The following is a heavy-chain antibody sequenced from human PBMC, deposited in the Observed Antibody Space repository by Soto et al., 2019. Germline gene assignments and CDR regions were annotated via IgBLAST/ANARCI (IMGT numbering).Heavy chain of an antibody. CDR1: GYTFTKYY. V-gene: IGHV1-2*06. CDR2: INPNTGGT. J-gene: IGHJ4*02. Sequence: ASVKVSCKASGYTFTKYYVLWVRQAPGQGLEWVGRINPNTGGTNYAQKFQDRVTMTRDTSITTAYMELSRLRSDDTAVYYCARQLAYCGGDCYTERIDYWGQGTQVTVSS. D-gene: IGHD2-21*02. CDR3: ARQLAYCGGDCYTERIDY.